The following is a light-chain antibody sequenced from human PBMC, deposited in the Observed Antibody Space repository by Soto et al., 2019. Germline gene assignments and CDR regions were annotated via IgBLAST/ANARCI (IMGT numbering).Light chain of an antibody. CDR1: KSVSSRY. Sequence: LITDSPTILSISPRGSTPLSCRPSKSVSSRYLGWYQQKHGQAPMLLVYGASTRATGGPGRFSGSGSGTEFTLTISILWYVEFAVYSCQKNANGPRRITFGQGTR. CDR3: QKNANGPRRIT. CDR2: GAS. J-gene: IGKJ5*01. V-gene: IGKV3-15*01.